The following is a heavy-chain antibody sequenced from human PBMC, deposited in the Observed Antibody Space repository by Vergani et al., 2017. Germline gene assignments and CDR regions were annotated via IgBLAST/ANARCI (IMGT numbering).Heavy chain of an antibody. CDR3: AKDLGGYYYDA. Sequence: EVQLVESGGGLVQPGGSLRLSCAASGFTFSSYWMSWVRQAPGKGLEWVANIKQDGSEKYYVDSVKGRFTISRDNAKNSLYLQMNSLRAEDTAVYYCAKDLGGYYYDAWGQGTLVTVSS. CDR1: GFTFSSYW. J-gene: IGHJ4*02. D-gene: IGHD3-22*01. V-gene: IGHV3-7*03. CDR2: IKQDGSEK.